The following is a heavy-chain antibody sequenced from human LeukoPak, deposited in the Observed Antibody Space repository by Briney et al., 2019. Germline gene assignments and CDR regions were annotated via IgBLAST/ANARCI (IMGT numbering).Heavy chain of an antibody. V-gene: IGHV3-21*01. CDR1: GFTFSSYS. CDR3: ARDLPSIAARAFDY. Sequence: GGSLRLSCAASGFTFSSYSMNWVRQAPGKGLEWVSSISSSSSYIYYADSVKGRFTISRDNAKNSLYLQMNSLRAEDTAVYYCARDLPSIAARAFDYWGQGTLVTVSS. CDR2: ISSSSSYI. J-gene: IGHJ4*02. D-gene: IGHD6-6*01.